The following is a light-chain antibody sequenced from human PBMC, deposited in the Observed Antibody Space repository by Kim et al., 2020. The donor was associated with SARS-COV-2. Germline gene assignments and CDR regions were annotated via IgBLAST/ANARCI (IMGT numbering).Light chain of an antibody. CDR3: QTWGTGIWV. J-gene: IGLJ3*02. V-gene: IGLV4-69*01. Sequence: ASVKLTCTRSSGHSSYAIAWQQQQPEKGPRYLMKLNSDGSHSKGDGIPDRFSGSSSGAERYLTISSLQSEDEADYYCQTWGTGIWVFGGGTKLTVL. CDR1: SGHSSYA. CDR2: LNSDGSH.